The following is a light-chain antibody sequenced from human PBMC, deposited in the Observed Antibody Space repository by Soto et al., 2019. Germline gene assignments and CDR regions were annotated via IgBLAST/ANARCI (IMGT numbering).Light chain of an antibody. CDR3: LQHNSYPLT. Sequence: SALSRAPVTLSLSPGERSNLACRALQPISSHRYLAWYQQKPGQAPRVLIYGASRRATGIPDRFSGSGSGTDFTLTISRLEPEDFATYYCLQHNSYPLTFGQGTRLEIK. J-gene: IGKJ5*01. V-gene: IGKV3-20*01. CDR2: GAS. CDR1: QPISSHRY.